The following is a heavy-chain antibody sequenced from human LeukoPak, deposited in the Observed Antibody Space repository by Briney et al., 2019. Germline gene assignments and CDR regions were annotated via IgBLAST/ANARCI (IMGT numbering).Heavy chain of an antibody. J-gene: IGHJ4*02. V-gene: IGHV1-46*01. CDR1: GYTFTSYY. Sequence: ASVKVSCKASGYTFTSYYMHWVRQAPGQGLEWMGIINPSGGSTSYAQKFQGRVTMTRDMSTSTVYMELSRLRSDDTAVYYCARDWGAVTSIDYWGQGTLVTVSS. CDR3: ARDWGAVTSIDY. D-gene: IGHD4-11*01. CDR2: INPSGGST.